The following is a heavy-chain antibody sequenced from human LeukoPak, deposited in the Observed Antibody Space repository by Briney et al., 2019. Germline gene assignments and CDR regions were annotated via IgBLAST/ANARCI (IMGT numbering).Heavy chain of an antibody. D-gene: IGHD5-18*01. CDR2: INHGGST. V-gene: IGHV4-34*01. CDR1: GGSFSAYS. CDR3: ARLYGYTYGHGGMDV. Sequence: SETLSLTCAVYGGSFSAYSWTWIRQPPGKGLEWIGEINHGGSTNYNPSLKSRVTISVDTSKNQFSLKLSSVTAADTAVYYCARLYGYTYGHGGMDVWGQGTTVTVSS. J-gene: IGHJ6*02.